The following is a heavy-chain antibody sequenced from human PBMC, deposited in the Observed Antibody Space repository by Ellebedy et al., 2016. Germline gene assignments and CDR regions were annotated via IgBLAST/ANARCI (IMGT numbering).Heavy chain of an antibody. J-gene: IGHJ5*02. CDR1: GYTLTELS. D-gene: IGHD3-3*01. Sequence: ASVKVSXKVSGYTLTELSMHWVRQAPGKGLEWMGGFDPEDGETIYAQKFQGRVTMTEDTSTDTAYMELSSLRSEDTAVYYCARTDWSAGTNWFNPWGQGTLVTVSS. CDR3: ARTDWSAGTNWFNP. V-gene: IGHV1-24*01. CDR2: FDPEDGET.